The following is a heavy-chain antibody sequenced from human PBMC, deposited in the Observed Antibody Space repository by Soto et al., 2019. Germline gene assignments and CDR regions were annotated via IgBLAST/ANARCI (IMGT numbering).Heavy chain of an antibody. CDR3: ASMGTEGSWPLDDASDI. J-gene: IGHJ3*02. CDR2: IWYDVSNK. CDR1: GFTFSSYG. D-gene: IGHD6-13*01. Sequence: PEGSLRLSCAACGFTFSSYGMHWVRQAPGKGLEWVAVIWYDVSNKYYADSVKGRFTISRDNSKNTLYLQMNSLRAEDTAVYYCASMGTEGSWPLDDASDIWEQGTRGAVSS. V-gene: IGHV3-33*01.